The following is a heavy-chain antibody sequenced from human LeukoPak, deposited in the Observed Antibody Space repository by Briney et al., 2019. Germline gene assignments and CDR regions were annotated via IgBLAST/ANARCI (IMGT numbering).Heavy chain of an antibody. V-gene: IGHV1-18*01. Sequence: GASVKVSCKASGGTFSSYAISWVRQAPGQGLEWMGWVSPYTGSTRYAQYLQGRVTMTTDTSTSTAYMELRSLTSDDTAVYYCAREVWSGYYIDYWGQGTLVTVSS. CDR3: AREVWSGYYIDY. CDR2: VSPYTGST. CDR1: GGTFSSYA. D-gene: IGHD3-3*01. J-gene: IGHJ4*02.